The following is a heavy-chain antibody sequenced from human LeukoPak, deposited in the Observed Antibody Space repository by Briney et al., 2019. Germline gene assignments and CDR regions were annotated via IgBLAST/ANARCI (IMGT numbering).Heavy chain of an antibody. CDR1: GFTFSSYG. CDR3: AKWSTANDY. D-gene: IGHD4/OR15-4a*01. J-gene: IGHJ4*02. V-gene: IGHV3-30*18. Sequence: GGSLRLSCAASGFTFSSYGMHWVRQAPGKGLEWVAVISCDGSNKYYADSVKGRFTISRDSSKNTLYLQMNSLRAEDTAVYYCAKWSTANDYWGQGTLVTVSS. CDR2: ISCDGSNK.